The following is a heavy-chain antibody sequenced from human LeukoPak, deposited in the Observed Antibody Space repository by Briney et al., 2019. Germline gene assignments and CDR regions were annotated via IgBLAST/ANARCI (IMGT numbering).Heavy chain of an antibody. Sequence: GGSLRLSCAASGFTFSSYAMSWVRQAPGKGLEWVSAVTSSGGSTYYADSLKGRFTISRDNSKNTLYLQMNSLRAEDTAVYYCAKLWSTSRGAFDIWGQGTMVTVSS. CDR2: VTSSGGST. D-gene: IGHD1-1*01. J-gene: IGHJ3*02. CDR3: AKLWSTSRGAFDI. CDR1: GFTFSSYA. V-gene: IGHV3-23*01.